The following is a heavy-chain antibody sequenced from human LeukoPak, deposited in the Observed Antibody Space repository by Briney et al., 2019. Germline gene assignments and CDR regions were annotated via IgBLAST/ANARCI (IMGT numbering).Heavy chain of an antibody. D-gene: IGHD3-3*01. CDR1: GGSISSGDYY. CDR2: IYYSGST. CDR3: ARGIRFLEWLFRNWFDP. V-gene: IGHV4-30-4*01. J-gene: IGHJ5*02. Sequence: SETLSLTCTVSGGSISSGDYYWSWIRQPPGKGLEWIGYIYYSGSTYYNPSLKSRVTISVDTSKNQLSLKLSSVTAADTAVYYCARGIRFLEWLFRNWFDPWGQGTLVTVSS.